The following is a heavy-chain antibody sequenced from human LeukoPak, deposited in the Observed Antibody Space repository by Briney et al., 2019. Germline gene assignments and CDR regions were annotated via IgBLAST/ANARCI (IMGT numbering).Heavy chain of an antibody. CDR1: GFPFCSFW. J-gene: IGHJ4*02. D-gene: IGHD2/OR15-2a*01. CDR3: AREDFNACDFDY. Sequence: GGSLRLSCAASGFPFCSFWMRWVGPAPGKRPVLVARSNSDGSSTTYAASVKGRFTVSRDNAKNTLYLQRNSLRAEDTAVYYCAREDFNACDFDYWGQGTLVTVSS. CDR2: SNSDGSST. V-gene: IGHV3-74*01.